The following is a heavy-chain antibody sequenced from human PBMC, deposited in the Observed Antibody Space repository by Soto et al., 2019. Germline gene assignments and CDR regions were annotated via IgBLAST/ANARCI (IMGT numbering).Heavy chain of an antibody. J-gene: IGHJ5*02. Sequence: EVQLVESGGGLVQPGRSLRLSCAASGFAFDDYVMHWVRQPPGRGLEWVSGITWNGGTIRYVDSVKGRFTISRDNAENSLYLQMNSLRPEDTAVHYCAKGGSAALIAPSGRDNWFDPWGQGTQVTVSS. CDR1: GFAFDDYV. CDR3: AKGGSAALIAPSGRDNWFDP. D-gene: IGHD6-13*01. CDR2: ITWNGGTI. V-gene: IGHV3-9*01.